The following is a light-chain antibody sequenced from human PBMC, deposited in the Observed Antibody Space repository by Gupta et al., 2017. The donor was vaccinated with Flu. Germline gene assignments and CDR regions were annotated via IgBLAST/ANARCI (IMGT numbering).Light chain of an antibody. CDR2: SAS. V-gene: IGKV1-39*01. CDR3: QQSYSTPWT. CDR1: QSITTY. Sequence: DIQMTQSPSSLSASVGDRVTITCRASQSITTYLNWYQQKPGKAPNLLIYSASNLESGVPSRFSGSGSGSXFTLTIXRLQREDFATYFCQQSYSTPWTFGXGTKVEI. J-gene: IGKJ1*01.